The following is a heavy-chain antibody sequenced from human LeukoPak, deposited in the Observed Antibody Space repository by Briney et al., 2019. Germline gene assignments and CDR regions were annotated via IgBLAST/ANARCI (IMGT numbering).Heavy chain of an antibody. Sequence: GGSLRLSCAASGFTFSSYWMTWVRQAPGKGLEWVSSISSSSSYIYYADSVKGRFTISRDNAKNSLYLQMNSLRAEDTAVYYCVREDSSGYYYVGYWGQEPWSPSPQ. CDR2: ISSSSSYI. D-gene: IGHD3-22*01. V-gene: IGHV3-21*01. J-gene: IGHJ4*01. CDR1: GFTFSSYW. CDR3: VREDSSGYYYVGY.